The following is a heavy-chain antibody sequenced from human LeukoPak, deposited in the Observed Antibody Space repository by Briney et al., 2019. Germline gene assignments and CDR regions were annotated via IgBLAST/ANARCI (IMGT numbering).Heavy chain of an antibody. V-gene: IGHV3-9*01. CDR3: VRGTTVTTTGWLDH. CDR1: GFRFDA. Sequence: GGSLRLSCAASGFRFDAMHWVRQGPGKGLEWVSGISSTSGTMDYADSVKGRFTISRDNAKNSLYLQMSSLRAEDTAFYYCVRGTTVTTTGWLDHWGQGTLVTVSS. J-gene: IGHJ5*02. CDR2: ISSTSGTM. D-gene: IGHD4-17*01.